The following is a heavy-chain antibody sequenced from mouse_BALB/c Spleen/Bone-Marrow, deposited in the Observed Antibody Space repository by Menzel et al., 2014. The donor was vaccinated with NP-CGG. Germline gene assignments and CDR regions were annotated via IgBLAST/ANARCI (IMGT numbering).Heavy chain of an antibody. V-gene: IGHV1-18*01. J-gene: IGHJ1*01. CDR2: INPNNGGT. CDR3: ARFYYCGSSYWYFDV. Sequence: VHVKQSGPELVKPGASVKIPCKASGYTFTDYNMDWVKQSHGKSLEWIGDINPNNGGTIYNQKFKGKATLTVDKSSSTAYMELRSLTSEDTAVYYCARFYYCGSSYWYFDVWGAGTTVTVSS. D-gene: IGHD1-1*01. CDR1: GYTFTDYN.